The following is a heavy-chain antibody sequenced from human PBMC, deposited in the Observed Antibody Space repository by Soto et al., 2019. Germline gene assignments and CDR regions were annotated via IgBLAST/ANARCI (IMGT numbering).Heavy chain of an antibody. CDR1: GGSISSGGYS. CDR3: AREAARPKNYFDY. J-gene: IGHJ4*02. CDR2: IYHSGST. D-gene: IGHD6-6*01. Sequence: SETLSLTCAVSGGSISSGGYSWSWIRQPPGKGLEWIGYIYHSGSTYYNPSLKSRVTISVDRSKNQFSLKLSSVTAADTAVYYCAREAARPKNYFDYWGQGTLVTVSS. V-gene: IGHV4-30-2*01.